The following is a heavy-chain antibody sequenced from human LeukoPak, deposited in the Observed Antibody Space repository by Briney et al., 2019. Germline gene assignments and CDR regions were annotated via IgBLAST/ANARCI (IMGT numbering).Heavy chain of an antibody. D-gene: IGHD6-13*01. J-gene: IGHJ4*02. CDR2: ILYDGSNR. Sequence: GGSLRLSCAASGFTFSKYAMHWVRQSPDKGLEWVAVILYDGSNRYYTDSVKGRFTISRDNSKNTLYLQMNSLRAEDTAVYYCAKGPAYSSSWYSLLGDYWGQGTLVTVSS. CDR3: AKGPAYSSSWYSLLGDY. CDR1: GFTFSKYA. V-gene: IGHV3-30*04.